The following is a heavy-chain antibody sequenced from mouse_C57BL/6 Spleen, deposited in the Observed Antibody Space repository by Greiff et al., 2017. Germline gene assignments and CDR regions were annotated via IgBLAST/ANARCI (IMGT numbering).Heavy chain of an antibody. CDR3: ARDGTYYFDY. CDR2: IDPSDSYT. J-gene: IGHJ2*01. V-gene: IGHV1-59*01. Sequence: QVQLQQPGAELVRPGTSVKLSCKASGYTFTSYWMHWVKQRPGQGLEWIGVIDPSDSYTNYNGKFKGKATLTADKSSSTAYMQLSSLTSEDSAVYFCARDGTYYFDYWGQGTTLTVSS. CDR1: GYTFTSYW. D-gene: IGHD4-1*01.